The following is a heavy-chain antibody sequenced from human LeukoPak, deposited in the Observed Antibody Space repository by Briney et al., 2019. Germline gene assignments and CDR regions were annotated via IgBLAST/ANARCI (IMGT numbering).Heavy chain of an antibody. J-gene: IGHJ1*01. CDR1: GGSFSGYY. CDR3: ASFGSSWYTG. CDR2: INHSGST. D-gene: IGHD6-13*01. Sequence: QASETLSLTCAVYGGSFSGYYWSWIRQPPGKGLEWIGEINHSGSTNYNPSLKSRVTISVDTSKNQFSLKLSSVTAADTAVYYCASFGSSWYTGWGQGTLVTVSS. V-gene: IGHV4-34*01.